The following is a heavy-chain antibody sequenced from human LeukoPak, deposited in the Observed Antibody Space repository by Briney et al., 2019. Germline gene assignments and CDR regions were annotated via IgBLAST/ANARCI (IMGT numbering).Heavy chain of an antibody. J-gene: IGHJ4*02. CDR1: GGSFSGYY. CDR3: ARGVGLTQGGAFDF. CDR2: INHSGST. V-gene: IGHV4-34*01. D-gene: IGHD3-16*01. Sequence: SETLSLTCAVYGGSFSGYYWSWIRQPPGKGLEWIGEINHSGSTNYNPSLKSRVTISVDTSKNQLSLKLTSVTAADTAVYYCARGVGLTQGGAFDFWGQGTLVTVSS.